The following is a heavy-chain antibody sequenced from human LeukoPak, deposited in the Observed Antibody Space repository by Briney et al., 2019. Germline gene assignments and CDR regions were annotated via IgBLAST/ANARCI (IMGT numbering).Heavy chain of an antibody. Sequence: ASVKVSCKASGGTFSSYAISWVRQAPGKGLEWMGGFDPEDGETIYAQKFQGRVTMTEDTSTDTAYMELSSLRSEDTAVYYCATQREWELTGREYYFDYWGQGTLVTVSS. D-gene: IGHD1-26*01. V-gene: IGHV1-24*01. CDR1: GGTFSSYA. CDR2: FDPEDGET. CDR3: ATQREWELTGREYYFDY. J-gene: IGHJ4*02.